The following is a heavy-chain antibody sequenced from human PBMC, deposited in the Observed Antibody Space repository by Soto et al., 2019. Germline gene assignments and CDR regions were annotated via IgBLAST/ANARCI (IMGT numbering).Heavy chain of an antibody. D-gene: IGHD2-15*01. CDR1: GFTFSDSA. CDR3: TRHVDCSGGSCYSGYYYYMDV. CDR2: IRSKPNTDAT. J-gene: IGHJ6*03. V-gene: IGHV3-73*01. Sequence: AGGSLRLSCAASGFTFSDSAMHWVRQASGKGLEWVGRIRSKPNTDATAYAASVKGRFTISRDDSKNTAYLQMNSLKTEDTAVYYCTRHVDCSGGSCYSGYYYYMDVWGNGTTVTVSS.